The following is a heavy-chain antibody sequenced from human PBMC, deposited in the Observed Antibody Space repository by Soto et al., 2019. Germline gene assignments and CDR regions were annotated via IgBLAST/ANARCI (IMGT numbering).Heavy chain of an antibody. J-gene: IGHJ5*02. CDR3: ARDRSEFARWFDR. CDR2: IWYDESHE. V-gene: IGHV3-33*01. D-gene: IGHD2-21*01. Sequence: QVQLVESGGGLVQPERSLRLSCAASGFTFRNHGMHWVRQAPGKGLEWVAGIWYDESHEFYADSVKGRFSISRDNAKHTLYLQMNSLRAEDTAMYYCARDRSEFARWFDRWGQGTLVTVSS. CDR1: GFTFRNHG.